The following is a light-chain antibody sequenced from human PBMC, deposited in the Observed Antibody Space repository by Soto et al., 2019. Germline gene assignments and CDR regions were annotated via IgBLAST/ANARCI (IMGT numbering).Light chain of an antibody. Sequence: DIQMTQSPSTLSASIGDRVAITCRASDNIGPWVAWYQQKPGKAPKLLIYKASTLETGAPSRFAGSGSGTGFTLTITRLQPDDFATYYCQHYNSYSWSFGQGTKVEV. CDR3: QHYNSYSWS. J-gene: IGKJ1*01. CDR1: DNIGPW. V-gene: IGKV1-5*03. CDR2: KAS.